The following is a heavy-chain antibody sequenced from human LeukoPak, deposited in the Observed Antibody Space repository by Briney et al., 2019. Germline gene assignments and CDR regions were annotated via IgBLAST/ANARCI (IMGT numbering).Heavy chain of an antibody. CDR3: AKHYGSGSKGGYYFDY. Sequence: GGSLRLSCAASGFTFSSYAMSWVRQAPGKGLEWVSAISGSGGSTYYADSMKGRFTISRDNSKNTLYLQMNSLRAEDTAVYYCAKHYGSGSKGGYYFDYWGQGTLVTVSS. V-gene: IGHV3-23*01. D-gene: IGHD3-10*01. CDR2: ISGSGGST. CDR1: GFTFSSYA. J-gene: IGHJ4*02.